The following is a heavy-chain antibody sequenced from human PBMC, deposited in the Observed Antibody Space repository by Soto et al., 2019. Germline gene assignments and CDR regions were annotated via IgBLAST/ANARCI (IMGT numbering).Heavy chain of an antibody. Sequence: QITLKESGPLLVEPTEALALTCSFSGFSLRSSPVGVGWFRQPPGKALEWLAVIYWDDDKRYNPSLKTRITMAKDTSRNQVALTMTDMEPKDTATYFCAHRLGGSSGKDGFFDFWGQGFPVTVS. D-gene: IGHD3-10*01. V-gene: IGHV2-5*02. CDR1: GFSLRSSPVG. CDR3: AHRLGGSSGKDGFFDF. CDR2: IYWDDDK. J-gene: IGHJ4*02.